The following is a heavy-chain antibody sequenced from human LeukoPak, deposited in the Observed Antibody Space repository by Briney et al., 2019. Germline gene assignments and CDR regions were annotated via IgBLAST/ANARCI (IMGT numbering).Heavy chain of an antibody. CDR1: GGSFSGYY. CDR3: ARGPSERYYESSGYYYFDY. J-gene: IGHJ4*02. D-gene: IGHD3-22*01. CDR2: INYSGRT. Sequence: SETLSLTCAVYGGSFSGYYWTWIRQPPGKGPEWIGEINYSGRTNYNPSLKSRVIISVDTSKNQFSLKVSSVTAADTAVYYCARGPSERYYESSGYYYFDYWGQGSLVTVSS. V-gene: IGHV4-34*01.